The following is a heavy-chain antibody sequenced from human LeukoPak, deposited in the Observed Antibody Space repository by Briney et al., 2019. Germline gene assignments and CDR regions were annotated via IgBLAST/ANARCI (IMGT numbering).Heavy chain of an antibody. D-gene: IGHD3-22*01. CDR2: INAGNGNT. V-gene: IGHV1-3*01. CDR3: ASHSSGSYAFDI. Sequence: ASVKVSCKASGYTFTSYAMHWVRQAPGQRLEWMGWINAGNGNTKYSQKFQGRVTITRDTSASTAYMELSSLRSEDTAVYYCASHSSGSYAFDIWGQGTIVTVSS. CDR1: GYTFTSYA. J-gene: IGHJ3*02.